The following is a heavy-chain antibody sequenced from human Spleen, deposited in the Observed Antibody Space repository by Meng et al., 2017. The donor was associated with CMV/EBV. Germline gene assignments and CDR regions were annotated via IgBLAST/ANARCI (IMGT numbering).Heavy chain of an antibody. V-gene: IGHV3-23*01. J-gene: IGHJ4*02. CDR1: GFTFSNYA. Sequence: GGSLRLSCAASGFTFSNYAMSWVRQAPGKGLEWVSGVSGSGGSTYYVDSVKGRFTISRDNSKNTLYLQMNSLRAEDTAVYYCAKELGYSSGWSPIDYWGQGTLVTVSS. D-gene: IGHD6-19*01. CDR2: VSGSGGST. CDR3: AKELGYSSGWSPIDY.